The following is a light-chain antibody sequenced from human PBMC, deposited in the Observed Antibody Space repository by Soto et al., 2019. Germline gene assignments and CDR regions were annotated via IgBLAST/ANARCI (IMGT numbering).Light chain of an antibody. Sequence: QAVLTQPPSVSGAPGQRVTISCTGSSSNIGAGYDVHWYQQLPGTAPKLLIYGNSNRPSGVPDQFSGSKSGTSASLVITGLQAEDEADYYCQPYDSSLSGVVFGGGTKLTVL. V-gene: IGLV1-40*01. CDR3: QPYDSSLSGVV. CDR1: SSNIGAGYD. CDR2: GNS. J-gene: IGLJ2*01.